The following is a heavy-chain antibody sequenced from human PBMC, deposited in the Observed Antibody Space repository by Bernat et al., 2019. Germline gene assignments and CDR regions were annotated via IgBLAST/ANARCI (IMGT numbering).Heavy chain of an antibody. CDR1: GFTFRNHG. V-gene: IGHV3-33*01. CDR2: IWYDGSNE. J-gene: IGHJ6*03. Sequence: QVQLVESGGGVVQPGRPLRLSCAASGFTFRNHGMHWVRQALGKGLEWVAVIWYDGSNEYYADSVKGRFTISRDNSKNTLHLQMNSLRDEDTAVYYCARDLRSTHMDVWGKGTTVTVSS. CDR3: ARDLRSTHMDV.